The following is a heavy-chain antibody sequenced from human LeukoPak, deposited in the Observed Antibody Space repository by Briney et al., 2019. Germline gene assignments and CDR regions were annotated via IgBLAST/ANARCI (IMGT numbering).Heavy chain of an antibody. CDR1: GFTFSSYG. CDR2: IRYDGSNK. V-gene: IGHV3-30*02. CDR3: AKEFRFGELFPLQYYYYGMDV. J-gene: IGHJ6*02. D-gene: IGHD3-10*01. Sequence: GGSLRLSCAASGFTFSSYGMHWVRQAPGKGLEWVAFIRYDGSNKYYADSVKGRFTISRDNSKNTLYLQMNSLRAEDTAVYYCAKEFRFGELFPLQYYYYGMDVWGQGITVTVSS.